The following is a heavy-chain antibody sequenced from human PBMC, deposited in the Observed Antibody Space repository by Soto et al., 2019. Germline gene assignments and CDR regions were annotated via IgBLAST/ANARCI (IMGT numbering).Heavy chain of an antibody. CDR3: ASRGYYYGMDV. D-gene: IGHD3-16*01. CDR1: GGSFSGYY. Sequence: SETLSLTCAVCGGSFSGYYWSWIRQPPGKGLEWIGEINHSGGTNYNPSLKSRVTISVDTSKNQFSLKLSSVTAADTAVYYCASRGYYYGMDVCGQGTTVTVSS. J-gene: IGHJ6*02. V-gene: IGHV4-34*01. CDR2: INHSGGT.